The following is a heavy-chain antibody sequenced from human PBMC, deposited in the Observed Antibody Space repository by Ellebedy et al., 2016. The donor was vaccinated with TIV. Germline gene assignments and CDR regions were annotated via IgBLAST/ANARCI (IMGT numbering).Heavy chain of an antibody. CDR2: INPNSGGT. Sequence: ASVKVSCXASGYTFTGYYMHWVRQAPGQGLEWMGWINPNSGGTNYAQKFQGRVTMTRNTSISTAYMELSSLRSEDTAVYYCARGDIVVVPAAIGYYYYMDVWGKGTTVTVSS. CDR3: ARGDIVVVPAAIGYYYYMDV. J-gene: IGHJ6*03. V-gene: IGHV1-2*02. CDR1: GYTFTGYY. D-gene: IGHD2-2*02.